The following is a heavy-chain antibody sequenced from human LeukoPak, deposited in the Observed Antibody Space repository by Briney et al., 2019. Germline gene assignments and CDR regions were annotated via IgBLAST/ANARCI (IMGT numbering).Heavy chain of an antibody. CDR2: IYYSGST. CDR3: AREPYDFWSGYYTSHAFDI. Sequence: TSETLSLTCTVSGGSISSYYWSWIRQPPGKGLEWIGYIYYSGSTNYNPSLKSRVTISVDTSKNQFSLKLSSVTAADTAVYYCAREPYDFWSGYYTSHAFDIWGQGSMVTVSS. CDR1: GGSISSYY. D-gene: IGHD3-3*01. V-gene: IGHV4-59*01. J-gene: IGHJ3*02.